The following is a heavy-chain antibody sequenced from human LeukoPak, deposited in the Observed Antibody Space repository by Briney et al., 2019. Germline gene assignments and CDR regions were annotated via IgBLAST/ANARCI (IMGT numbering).Heavy chain of an antibody. CDR2: IKSDGST. V-gene: IGHV3-74*01. CDR1: GFTFSSYC. D-gene: IGHD3-22*01. Sequence: GGSLRLSCAASGFTFSSYCMHWVRQAPGKGLEWVSPIKSDGSTRYADSVKGRFAISRDNAKNTVYLQMNSLRAEDTEVYYCATPPSEIGRYYPESFRHWGQGTLVTVSP. CDR3: ATPPSEIGRYYPESFRH. J-gene: IGHJ1*01.